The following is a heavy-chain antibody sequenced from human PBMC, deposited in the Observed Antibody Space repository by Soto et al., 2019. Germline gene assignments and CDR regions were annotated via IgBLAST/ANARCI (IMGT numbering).Heavy chain of an antibody. Sequence: GASVKVSCKASGYTFTSYAMHWVRQAPGQRLEWMGWINAGSGSTSYAQKFQGRVTMTRDTSTSTAYMELSSLRSEDAAVYYCARWAPDAFHVWGQGTLVTVSS. CDR3: ARWAPDAFHV. CDR2: INAGSGST. V-gene: IGHV1-3*01. J-gene: IGHJ3*01. CDR1: GYTFTSYA.